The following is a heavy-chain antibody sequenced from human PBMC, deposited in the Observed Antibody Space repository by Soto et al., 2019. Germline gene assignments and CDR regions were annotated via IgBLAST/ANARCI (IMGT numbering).Heavy chain of an antibody. CDR3: ARGLNDFWSGYYKTMDV. CDR1: GGSFSGYY. D-gene: IGHD3-3*01. CDR2: INHSGST. Sequence: QVQLQQWGAGLLKPSETLSLTCAVYGGSFSGYYWSWIRQPPGKGLEWIGEINHSGSTNYNPSLKSRVTISVDTSKNQFSLKLSSVTAADTAVYYCARGLNDFWSGYYKTMDVWGKGTTVTVSS. V-gene: IGHV4-34*01. J-gene: IGHJ6*03.